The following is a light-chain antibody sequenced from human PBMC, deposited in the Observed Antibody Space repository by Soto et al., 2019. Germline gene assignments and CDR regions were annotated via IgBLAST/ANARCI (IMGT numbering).Light chain of an antibody. CDR3: VVYMGSGIWV. Sequence: QAVVTQEPSFSVSPGGTVTLTCGLNSGSVSTGHYPSWYQQTPGQAPRTLIYSTNTRSSGVPDRFSGSILGNKAALTITGAQADDECDYYCVVYMGSGIWVFGGGTKLTVL. CDR2: STN. CDR1: SGSVSTGHY. V-gene: IGLV8-61*01. J-gene: IGLJ3*02.